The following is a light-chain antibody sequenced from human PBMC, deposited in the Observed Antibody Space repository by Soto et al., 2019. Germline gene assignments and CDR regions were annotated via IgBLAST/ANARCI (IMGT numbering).Light chain of an antibody. CDR1: SSNIGKNA. Sequence: QSVLTQPPSVPEAPRQRVTISCSGSSSNIGKNAVNWYQQLPGKAPKLLIYYDDLVPSGVSDRFSGSKSGTSASLAISGLQSEDEADYYCAAWDDSLNGPVFGGGTKLTVL. J-gene: IGLJ2*01. CDR3: AAWDDSLNGPV. V-gene: IGLV1-36*01. CDR2: YDD.